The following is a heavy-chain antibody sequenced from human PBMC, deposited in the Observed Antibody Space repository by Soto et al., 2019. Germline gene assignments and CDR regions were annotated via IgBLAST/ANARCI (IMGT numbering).Heavy chain of an antibody. J-gene: IGHJ3*02. CDR3: ARGRTLLYYDSSGYYHPPDAFDI. CDR2: MNPNSGNT. D-gene: IGHD3-22*01. CDR1: GYTFTSYD. V-gene: IGHV1-8*01. Sequence: GASVKVSCKASGYTFTSYDINWVRQATGQGLEWMGWMNPNSGNTGYAQKFQGRVTMNRNTSISTAYMELSSLRSEDTAVYYCARGRTLLYYDSSGYYHPPDAFDIWGQGTMVTVSS.